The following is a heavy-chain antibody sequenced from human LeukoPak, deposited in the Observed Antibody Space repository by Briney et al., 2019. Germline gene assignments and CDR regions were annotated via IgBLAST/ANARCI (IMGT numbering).Heavy chain of an antibody. CDR2: IYHSGST. J-gene: IGHJ3*01. Sequence: SDTLSLTCAVSGGSISSGAYWGWVRQPPGKGLEWIGSIYHSGSTNYNPSLNSRVTISIDTSKNQFSLKLTSVTAADTAVYYCANSWYYLDSSGLPKSDAFDRWGQGTLVTVSS. CDR3: ANSWYYLDSSGLPKSDAFDR. D-gene: IGHD3-22*01. CDR1: GGSISSGAY. V-gene: IGHV4-38-2*01.